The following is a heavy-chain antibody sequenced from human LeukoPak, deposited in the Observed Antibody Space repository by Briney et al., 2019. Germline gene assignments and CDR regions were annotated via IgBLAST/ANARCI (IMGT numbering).Heavy chain of an antibody. CDR2: TSYDGSDK. CDR3: ARVLSGSYDNYFDY. CDR1: GFTFSSYG. D-gene: IGHD1-26*01. Sequence: GRSLRLSCAASGFTFSSYGMHWVRQAPGKGLEWVAVTSYDGSDKYYVDSVKGRFTISRDNSKNTLYLQMNSLKAEDAAVYYCARVLSGSYDNYFDYWGQGTLVTVSS. J-gene: IGHJ4*02. V-gene: IGHV3-30*03.